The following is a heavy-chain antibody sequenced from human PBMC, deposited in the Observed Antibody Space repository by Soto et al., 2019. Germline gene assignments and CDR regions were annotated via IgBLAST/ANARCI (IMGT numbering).Heavy chain of an antibody. J-gene: IGHJ6*03. D-gene: IGHD3-9*01. CDR1: GGTISGYY. V-gene: IGHV4-59*08. Sequence: PSETLSLTCTVTGGTISGYYWSWIRQAPGKGLEWIAYIYYSGSTSYNPSLMRRVTFSADSSRGQFSLRLNSVTAADTAVYYCARTVLGPDLLADSFVDYYYYMDVWGQGTTVTVSS. CDR3: ARTVLGPDLLADSFVDYYYYMDV. CDR2: IYYSGST.